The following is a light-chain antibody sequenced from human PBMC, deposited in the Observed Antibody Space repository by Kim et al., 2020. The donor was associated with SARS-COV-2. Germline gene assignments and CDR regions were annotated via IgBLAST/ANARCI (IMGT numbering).Light chain of an antibody. CDR2: NTD. J-gene: IGLJ2*01. Sequence: PGGTVTLTGGSSTGAGTRGHWPYWFQQKPGQAPKTLIYNTDNRHSWTPARFSGSLLGGKAALTLSGAQPEDEADYFCLITFSVTRIFGGGTQLTVL. CDR1: TGAGTRGHW. V-gene: IGLV7-46*01. CDR3: LITFSVTRI.